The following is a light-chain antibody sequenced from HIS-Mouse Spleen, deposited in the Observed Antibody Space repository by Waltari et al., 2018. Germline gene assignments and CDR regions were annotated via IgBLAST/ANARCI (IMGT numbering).Light chain of an antibody. V-gene: IGLV3-10*01. CDR1: ALPKQY. J-gene: IGLJ2*01. CDR3: YSTDSSGNHRV. CDR2: EDS. Sequence: SYELTQPPSVSVSPGQTARIPCSGDALPKQYAYWYQQKSGQDPVLVIYEDSKRPSGIPERFSGSSSGTMATLTISGAQVEDEADYYCYSTDSSGNHRVFGGGTKLTVL.